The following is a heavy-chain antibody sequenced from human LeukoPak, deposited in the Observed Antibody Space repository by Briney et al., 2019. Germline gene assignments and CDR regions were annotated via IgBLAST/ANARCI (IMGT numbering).Heavy chain of an antibody. CDR2: ISSSSSYI. Sequence: PGGSLRLSCAASGFTFSSYSMNWVRQAPGKGLEWVSSISSSSSYIPYADSVKDRFTISRDNAKNSLYLQMNSLRAEDTAVYYCAREGLYSSSWESDYWGQGTLVTVSS. CDR1: GFTFSSYS. J-gene: IGHJ4*02. V-gene: IGHV3-21*01. CDR3: AREGLYSSSWESDY. D-gene: IGHD6-13*01.